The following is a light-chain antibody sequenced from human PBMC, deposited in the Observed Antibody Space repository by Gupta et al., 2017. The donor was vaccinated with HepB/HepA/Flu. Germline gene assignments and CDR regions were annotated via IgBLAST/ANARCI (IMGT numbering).Light chain of an antibody. Sequence: QSVLTQSPSVSGAPGQRVTISCTGSSANIGAGYDVHWYQKFPGKVPKLLNYGNSNRPSGVPDRFSASKSGTSASLAITGLQSEDESDYYCQSYDSSLSGVVFGGGTKLTVL. CDR3: QSYDSSLSGVV. CDR1: SANIGAGYD. CDR2: GNS. J-gene: IGLJ2*01. V-gene: IGLV1-40*01.